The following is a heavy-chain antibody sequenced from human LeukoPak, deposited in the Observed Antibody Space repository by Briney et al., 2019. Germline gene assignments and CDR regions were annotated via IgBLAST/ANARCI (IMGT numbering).Heavy chain of an antibody. CDR2: ISSSSSYI. J-gene: IGHJ4*02. CDR1: GFTFSSYS. D-gene: IGHD2-2*01. CDR3: ARKGCSTSCYVDY. V-gene: IGHV3-21*01. Sequence: PGGSLRLSCAASGFTFSSYSMNWVRQAPRKGREWVSSISSSSSYIYYADSVKGRFTISRDNAKNSLYLQMNSLRAEDTAVYYCARKGCSTSCYVDYWGQGTLVTVSS.